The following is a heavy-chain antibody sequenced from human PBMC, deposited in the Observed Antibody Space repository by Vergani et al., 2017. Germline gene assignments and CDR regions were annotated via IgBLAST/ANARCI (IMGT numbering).Heavy chain of an antibody. CDR3: AKAGSVTSGSLEYNFYMDV. D-gene: IGHD3-10*01. Sequence: QVQLAESGGGRVKPGRSLRLSCAASGFSFSSHAIHWVRQAPGKGLEWVAVISNGGSKKYYADSVKGRFTISRDNSKNTLDLQMNSLRNQDTAVYYCAKAGSVTSGSLEYNFYMDVWGKGTTVTVS. CDR2: ISNGGSKK. CDR1: GFSFSSHA. V-gene: IGHV3-30*18. J-gene: IGHJ6*03.